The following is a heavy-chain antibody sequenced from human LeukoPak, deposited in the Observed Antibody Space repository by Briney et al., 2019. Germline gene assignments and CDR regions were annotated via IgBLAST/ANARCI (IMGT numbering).Heavy chain of an antibody. V-gene: IGHV3-33*01. CDR2: IWYDGSNK. CDR1: GFTFSSYG. D-gene: IGHD4-17*01. CDR3: ARGGDPTTVTPDY. Sequence: GRSLRLSCAASGFTFSSYGMHWVRQAPGKGLEWVAVIWYDGSNKYYADSVKGRFTISRDNSKNTLYLQMNSLRAEDRAVYYCARGGDPTTVTPDYWGQGTLVTVSS. J-gene: IGHJ4*02.